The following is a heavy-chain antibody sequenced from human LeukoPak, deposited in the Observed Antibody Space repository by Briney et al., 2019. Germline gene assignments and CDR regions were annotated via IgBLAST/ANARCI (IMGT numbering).Heavy chain of an antibody. V-gene: IGHV3-23*01. CDR3: AKAGSGWPYYFDY. J-gene: IGHJ4*02. CDR2: ISDTGGST. D-gene: IGHD6-19*01. CDR1: GFTFSNYA. Sequence: PGGSLRLSCAASGFTFSNYAMSWVRQAPGKGLEWVSTISDTGGSTYYTDSVKGRFTISRDNSKNTLYLQMYSLRAEDTAVYYCAKAGSGWPYYFDYWGQGTLVTVSS.